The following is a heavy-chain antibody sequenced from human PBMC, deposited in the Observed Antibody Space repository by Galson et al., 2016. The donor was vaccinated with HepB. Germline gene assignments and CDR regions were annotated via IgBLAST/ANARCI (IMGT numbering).Heavy chain of an antibody. CDR3: AGGQGSYYNRRLISDAFDI. D-gene: IGHD3-10*01. V-gene: IGHV1-46*01. Sequence: SVKVSCKASGYSFTSYYMHWVRQAPGQGLEWMGVLNPSGGSTSYAQKFQGRVTRTRDKSTNTLYLDLSSLRSEDTAVYFRAGGQGSYYNRRLISDAFDIWGQGTMVNVSS. CDR1: GYSFTSYY. CDR2: LNPSGGST. J-gene: IGHJ3*02.